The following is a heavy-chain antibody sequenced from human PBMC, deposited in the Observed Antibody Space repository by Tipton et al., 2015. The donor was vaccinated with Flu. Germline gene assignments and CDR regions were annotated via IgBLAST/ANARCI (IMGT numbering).Heavy chain of an antibody. CDR3: ARETGHSDNYYYYGMDV. CDR2: IYYSGST. CDR1: GGSISNNYYN. D-gene: IGHD5-12*01. V-gene: IGHV4-39*07. Sequence: GLVKPSETLSLTCTVSGGSISNNYYNWGWIRQSPGKGLEWIGSIYYSGSTYFNPSLKSRVTMSVDTSKSQFSLRLSSVTPEDTAVYFCARETGHSDNYYYYGMDVWGQGTTVTVSS. J-gene: IGHJ6*02.